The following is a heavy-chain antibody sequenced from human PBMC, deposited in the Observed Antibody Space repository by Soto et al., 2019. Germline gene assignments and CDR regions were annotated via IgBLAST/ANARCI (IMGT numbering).Heavy chain of an antibody. V-gene: IGHV1-46*01. CDR2: INPSGGST. D-gene: IGHD6-19*01. CDR1: GYTFTSYY. J-gene: IGHJ6*02. Sequence: GASVKVSCKASGYTFTSYYMHWVRQAPGQGLEWMGIINPSGGSTSYAQKFQGRVTMTRDTSTSTVYMELSSLRSEDTAVYYCARSAPVADLPAYYGMDVWGQGTTVTVSS. CDR3: ARSAPVADLPAYYGMDV.